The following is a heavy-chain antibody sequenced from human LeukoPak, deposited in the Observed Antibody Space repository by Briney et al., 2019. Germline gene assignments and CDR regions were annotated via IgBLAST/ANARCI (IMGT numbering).Heavy chain of an antibody. V-gene: IGHV3-23*01. CDR1: GFTFSSYA. Sequence: PGGSLRLSCAASGFTFSSYAMSWVRQAPGKGLEWVSAISGSGGSTYYADSVKGRFTISRDNSKNTLYLQMNSLRAEDTAVYYCTKVAVRGVILDWFDPWGQGTLVTVSS. J-gene: IGHJ5*02. CDR3: TKVAVRGVILDWFDP. D-gene: IGHD3-10*01. CDR2: ISGSGGST.